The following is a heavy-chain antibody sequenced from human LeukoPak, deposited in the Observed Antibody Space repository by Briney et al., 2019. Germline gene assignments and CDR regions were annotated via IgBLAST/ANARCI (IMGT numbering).Heavy chain of an antibody. CDR2: INTDGSTT. CDR1: GFTFSSYW. Sequence: GGSLRLSCAASGFTFSSYWMHWVRQAPGEGLVWVSRINTDGSTTSYADSVKGRFTISRDNAKNMLYLQMNSLRAEDTAVYYCARAWDCSSTSCYDNYYYYYMDVWGKGTTVTVSS. CDR3: ARAWDCSSTSCYDNYYYYYMDV. V-gene: IGHV3-74*01. J-gene: IGHJ6*03. D-gene: IGHD2-2*01.